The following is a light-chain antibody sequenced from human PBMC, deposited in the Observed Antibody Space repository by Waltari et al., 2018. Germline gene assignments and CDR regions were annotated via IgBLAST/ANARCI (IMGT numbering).Light chain of an antibody. J-gene: IGKJ2*01. V-gene: IGKV3-15*01. CDR3: QQYNNWPPMYT. Sequence: EIVLTQSPATLSVSPGERVHLSCRSSQSVSSNLAWYQQKPGQAPRVLIYAASTRATGIPARFSGSGSGTEFTLTISSLQSEDFAVYYCQQYNNWPPMYTFGQGTKLEIK. CDR2: AAS. CDR1: QSVSSN.